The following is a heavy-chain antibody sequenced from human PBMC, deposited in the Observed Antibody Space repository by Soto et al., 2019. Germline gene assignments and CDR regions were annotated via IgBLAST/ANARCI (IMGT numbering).Heavy chain of an antibody. D-gene: IGHD4-17*01. Sequence: GGSLRLSCAASGFTVSSNYMSWVRQAPGKGLEWVSVIYSGGSTYYADSVKGRFTISRDNSKNTLYLQMNSLRAEDTAVYYCARSTYGDYNFYWGQGTLVTVSS. CDR2: IYSGGST. CDR1: GFTVSSNY. CDR3: ARSTYGDYNFY. J-gene: IGHJ4*02. V-gene: IGHV3-66*01.